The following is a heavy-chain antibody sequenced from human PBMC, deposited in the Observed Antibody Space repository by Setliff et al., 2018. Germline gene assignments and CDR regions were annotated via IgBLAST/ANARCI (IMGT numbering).Heavy chain of an antibody. CDR2: IHHSGKA. J-gene: IGHJ5*02. CDR3: ARAHTWSLPNDNSGYPGWFDP. Sequence: SETLSLTCAVSGVSVNSLTWWSWVRQTPGKGLEWIVNIHHSGKAYYNPSLKSRVTMSVDTSKNYVSLKLSSVTAADTAVYYCARAHTWSLPNDNSGYPGWFDPWGQGTLVTVSS. V-gene: IGHV4-4*02. CDR1: GVSVNSLTW. D-gene: IGHD3-22*01.